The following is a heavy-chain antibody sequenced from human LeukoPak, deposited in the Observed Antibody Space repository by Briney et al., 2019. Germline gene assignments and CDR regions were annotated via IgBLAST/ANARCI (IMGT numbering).Heavy chain of an antibody. D-gene: IGHD4-17*01. J-gene: IGHJ4*02. CDR1: GFTFSSYW. CDR2: INPEATTI. V-gene: IGHV3-74*01. Sequence: TGGSLRLSCAASGFTFSSYWIHWVRQAPGQGLVWVSRINPEATTISYADSVKGRFTISGDNAKNTLYLQMNSLRAEDTAVYYCATLHYGDFDYWGQGTLLTVSS. CDR3: ATLHYGDFDY.